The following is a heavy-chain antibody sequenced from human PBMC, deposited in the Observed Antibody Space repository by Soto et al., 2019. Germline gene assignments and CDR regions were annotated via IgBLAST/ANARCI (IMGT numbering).Heavy chain of an antibody. CDR2: IKTKTDGGTA. V-gene: IGHV3-15*01. CDR3: TTLPLDY. J-gene: IGHJ4*02. Sequence: PGGSLRLSCAASGFTLSNVWMSWVRQAPGKGLEWVGRIKTKTDGGTADFAAPVKGRFTISRDDSKNTLYLQMNSLKTEDTAVYYCTTLPLDYWGQGALVTVSS. CDR1: GFTLSNVW.